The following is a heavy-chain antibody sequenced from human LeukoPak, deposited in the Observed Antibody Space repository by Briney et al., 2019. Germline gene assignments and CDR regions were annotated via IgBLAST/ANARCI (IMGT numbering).Heavy chain of an antibody. J-gene: IGHJ4*02. CDR2: IPYDGSDK. D-gene: IGHD4-11*01. Sequence: PGGSLRLSCAASGFPFSSYGMHWVRQAPGKGLEWVAFIPYDGSDKFYADSVKGRFTTSRDNSKNTLYLQMNSLRAEDTAVYYCAAMTSVTTGDYWGQGTLVTVSS. V-gene: IGHV3-30*02. CDR1: GFPFSSYG. CDR3: AAMTSVTTGDY.